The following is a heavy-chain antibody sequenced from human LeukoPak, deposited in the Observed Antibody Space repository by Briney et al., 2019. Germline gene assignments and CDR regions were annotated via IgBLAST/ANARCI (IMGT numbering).Heavy chain of an antibody. CDR2: IYYSGST. J-gene: IGHJ4*02. Sequence: SETLSLTCTVSGGSISSGGYYWSWIRQHPGKGLEWIGHIYYSGSTYYNPSLKSRVTISVDTSKNQFSLKLSSVTAADTAVYYCARARYYYDSSGYCHFDYWGQGTLVTVSS. CDR1: GGSISSGGYY. CDR3: ARARYYYDSSGYCHFDY. D-gene: IGHD3-22*01. V-gene: IGHV4-31*03.